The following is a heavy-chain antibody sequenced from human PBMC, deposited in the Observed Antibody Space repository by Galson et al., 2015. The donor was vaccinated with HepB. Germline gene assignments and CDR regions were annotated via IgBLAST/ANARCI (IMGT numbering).Heavy chain of an antibody. J-gene: IGHJ4*02. CDR3: QIGHYFDS. CDR1: GVDFNDRY. V-gene: IGHV3-11*01. Sequence: SLRLSCAAAGVDFNDRYMSWIRQAPGKGLEWVSCISSNGKGIYYADSVKGRFTISRDNAKNLLYLQMNSVRAEDTAVYYCQIGHYFDSWGQGTLVIVSS. CDR2: ISSNGKGI. D-gene: IGHD2-21*01.